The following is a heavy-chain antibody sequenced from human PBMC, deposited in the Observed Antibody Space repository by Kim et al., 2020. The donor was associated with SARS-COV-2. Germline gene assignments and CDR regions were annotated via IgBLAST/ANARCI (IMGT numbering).Heavy chain of an antibody. Sequence: GGSLRLSCAASGFTFSSYSMSWVRQAPGKGLEWVSSISSSSSYIYYADSVKGRFTISRDNAKNTLYLQMNSLRAEDTAVYYCARAQRINKIVVVSEAFDIGRREKMVTVSS. J-gene: IGHJ3*02. CDR2: ISSSSSYI. CDR1: GFTFSSYS. D-gene: IGHD3-22*01. V-gene: IGHV3-21*01. CDR3: ARAQRINKIVVVSEAFDI.